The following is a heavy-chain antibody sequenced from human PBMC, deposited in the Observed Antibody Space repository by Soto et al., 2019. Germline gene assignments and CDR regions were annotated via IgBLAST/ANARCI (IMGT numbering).Heavy chain of an antibody. Sequence: PSETLSLTCTVSGGSVISGSYYWILIRQPPGKGLEWIGYIYYSGSTNYNPSLKSRVTISVDTSKNQFSLKLSSVTAADTAVYYCARRYGSAFDIWGQGTMVTVSS. CDR3: ARRYGSAFDI. D-gene: IGHD3-10*01. J-gene: IGHJ3*02. CDR2: IYYSGST. CDR1: GGSVISGSYY. V-gene: IGHV4-61*01.